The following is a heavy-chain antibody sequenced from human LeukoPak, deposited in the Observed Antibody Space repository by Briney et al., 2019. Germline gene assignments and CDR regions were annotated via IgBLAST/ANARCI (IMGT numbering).Heavy chain of an antibody. V-gene: IGHV4-34*01. D-gene: IGHD5-12*01. J-gene: IGHJ4*02. CDR3: ARDWAGYSGYEGYFDY. CDR2: INHSGST. Sequence: SETLSLTCAVYGGSFSGYYWRWIRQPPGKRLEWSGEINHSGSTNYNPSLKSRVTISVDTSKNQFSLKLSSVTAADTAVYYCARDWAGYSGYEGYFDYWGQGTLVTVSS. CDR1: GGSFSGYY.